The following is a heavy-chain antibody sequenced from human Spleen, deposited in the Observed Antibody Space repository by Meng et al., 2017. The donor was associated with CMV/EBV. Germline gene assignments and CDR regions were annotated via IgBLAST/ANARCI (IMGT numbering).Heavy chain of an antibody. D-gene: IGHD3-10*01. CDR1: GYTFTDYY. V-gene: IGHV1-46*01. Sequence: ASVKVSCKASGYTFTDYYIHWVRQAPGQGLEWMGIINPSGGSTSYAQKFQGRVTMTRDTSTSTVYIELSSLRSEDTAVYYCARVRDYGYYFDYWGQGTLVTVSS. CDR2: INPSGGST. J-gene: IGHJ4*02. CDR3: ARVRDYGYYFDY.